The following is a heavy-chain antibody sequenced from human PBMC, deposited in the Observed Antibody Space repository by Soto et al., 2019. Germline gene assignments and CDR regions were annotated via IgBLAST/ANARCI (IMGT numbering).Heavy chain of an antibody. CDR3: AGQRAVAGLYFDY. CDR1: GFTFSSYG. D-gene: IGHD6-19*01. Sequence: PGGSLRLSCAASGFTFSSYGMHWVRQAPGKGLEWVAVIWYDGSNKYYADSVKGRFTISRDNSKNTLYLQMNSLRAEDTAVYYCAGQRAVAGLYFDYWGQGTLVTVSS. V-gene: IGHV3-33*01. J-gene: IGHJ4*02. CDR2: IWYDGSNK.